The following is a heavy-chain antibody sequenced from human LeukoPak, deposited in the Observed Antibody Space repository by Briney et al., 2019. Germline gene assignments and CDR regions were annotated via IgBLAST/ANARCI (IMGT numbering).Heavy chain of an antibody. CDR2: VYYTGYT. CDR3: ARYSSGWYYFDY. D-gene: IGHD6-19*01. J-gene: IGHJ4*02. V-gene: IGHV4-59*08. CDR1: GGSINNYH. Sequence: SETLSLTCTVSGGSINNYHWTWIRQPPGKGLEWIGYVYYTGYTYYNPSLESRVTISLDTSKNQFSLKLSSVTAADTAVYYCARYSSGWYYFDYWGQGTLVTVSS.